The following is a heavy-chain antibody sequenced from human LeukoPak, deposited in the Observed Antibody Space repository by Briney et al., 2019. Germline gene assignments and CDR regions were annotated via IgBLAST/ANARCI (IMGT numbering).Heavy chain of an antibody. D-gene: IGHD6-13*01. J-gene: IGHJ5*02. V-gene: IGHV4-39*01. CDR2: IYYTGST. Sequence: SETLSLTCTISGGSISSISYYWGWIRQPPGKGLEWIGSIYYTGSTYYNPSLKSRVTLSGDTSNNRFSVKLTYVTAADTAVYYCARHPAAVMSWFDPWGQGTLVTVSS. CDR1: GGSISSISYY. CDR3: ARHPAAVMSWFDP.